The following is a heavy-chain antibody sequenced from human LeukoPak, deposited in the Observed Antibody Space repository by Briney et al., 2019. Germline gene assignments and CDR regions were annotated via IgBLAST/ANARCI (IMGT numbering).Heavy chain of an antibody. D-gene: IGHD6-13*01. Sequence: GGSLRLSCPASGFILRSHAMHWVRQAPGKGLEWVSSISSSSSYIYYADSVKGRFTISRDNAKNSLYLQMNSLRAEDTAVYYCARDRQQLLDAFDIWGQGTMVTVSS. CDR1: GFILRSHA. J-gene: IGHJ3*02. CDR2: ISSSSSYI. V-gene: IGHV3-21*01. CDR3: ARDRQQLLDAFDI.